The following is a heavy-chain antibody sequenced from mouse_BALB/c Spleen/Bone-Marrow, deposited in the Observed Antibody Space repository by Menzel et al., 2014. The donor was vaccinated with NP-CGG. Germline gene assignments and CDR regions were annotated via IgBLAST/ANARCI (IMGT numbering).Heavy chain of an antibody. CDR1: GYTFTSYV. CDR2: INPYNDGT. CDR3: TIGGFDY. D-gene: IGHD3-3*01. Sequence: LVESGPELVKPGASVKMSCKASGYTFTSYVMHWVKQKPGQGLKWIGYINPYNDGTKYNEKFKRKATLTVDKSSSTAYMQLSSLTSEDSAVYYCTIGGFDYWGQGTTLTVSS. J-gene: IGHJ2*01. V-gene: IGHV1-14*01.